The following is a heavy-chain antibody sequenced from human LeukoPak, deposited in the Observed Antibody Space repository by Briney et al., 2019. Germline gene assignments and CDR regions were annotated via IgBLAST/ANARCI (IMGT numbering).Heavy chain of an antibody. Sequence: PGGSLRLSCAASGFTISGYWMHCVRQAPGKGLVWVSRISGDGSITAYADSVKGRFTISRDNAKNSLYLQINSLRAEDTAVYYCARDSPGYGGYSYWGQGTLVTVSS. CDR2: ISGDGSIT. J-gene: IGHJ4*02. CDR1: GFTISGYW. D-gene: IGHD5-12*01. CDR3: ARDSPGYGGYSY. V-gene: IGHV3-74*01.